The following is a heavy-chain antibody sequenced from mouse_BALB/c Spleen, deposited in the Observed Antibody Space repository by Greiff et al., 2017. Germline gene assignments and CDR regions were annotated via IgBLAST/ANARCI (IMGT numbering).Heavy chain of an antibody. V-gene: IGHV5-9-4*01. Sequence: EVNVVESGGGLVKPGGSLKLSCAASGFTFSSYAMSWVLQSPEKRLEWVAEISSGGSYTYYPDTVTGRFTISRDNAKNTLYLEMSRLRSEDTAMYYCARNGTGSFDYWGQGTTLTVSS. CDR1: GFTFSSYA. CDR3: ARNGTGSFDY. CDR2: ISSGGSYT. J-gene: IGHJ2*01. D-gene: IGHD1-1*01.